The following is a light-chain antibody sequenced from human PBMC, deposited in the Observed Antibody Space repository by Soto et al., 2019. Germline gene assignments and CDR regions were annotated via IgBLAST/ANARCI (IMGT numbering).Light chain of an antibody. CDR3: LQHTHWPYT. V-gene: IGKV2-30*01. Sequence: DVVMTQSPLSLPVTLGQPASISCTSSQSLVYSDGNTYLNWFQQRPGQPPRRLIYKVSNRDSGVPDRFSGSESGTNFTLKISRVEAEDVGVYYCLQHTHWPYTLGQGTKLDIK. J-gene: IGKJ2*01. CDR1: QSLVYSDGNTY. CDR2: KVS.